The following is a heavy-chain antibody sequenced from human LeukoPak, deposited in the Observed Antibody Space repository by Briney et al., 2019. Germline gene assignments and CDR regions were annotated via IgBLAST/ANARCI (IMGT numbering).Heavy chain of an antibody. D-gene: IGHD2-2*01. CDR1: GGTFSSYA. J-gene: IGHJ6*02. CDR2: IIPIFGTA. Sequence: GASVKVSCKASGGTFSSYAISWVRQAPGQGLEWVGGIIPIFGTANYAQKSQGRVTITADESTSTAYMELSSLRSEDTAVYYCARDGGVVVVPAAASDYYGMDVWGQGTTVTVSS. CDR3: ARDGGVVVVPAAASDYYGMDV. V-gene: IGHV1-69*13.